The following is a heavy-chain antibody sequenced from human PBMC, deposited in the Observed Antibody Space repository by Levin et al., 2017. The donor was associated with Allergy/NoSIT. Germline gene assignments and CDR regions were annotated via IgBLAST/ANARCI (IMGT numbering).Heavy chain of an antibody. Sequence: GGSLRLSCAASGFTFSSYAMHWVRQAPGKGLEWVAFISYDGSKENYAASVKGRFTISRDKSKNTLYLQMNSLRAEDTAVYYCARDTIGGVASWFDPWGQGTLVTVSS. CDR3: ARDTIGGVASWFDP. J-gene: IGHJ5*02. V-gene: IGHV3-30-3*01. CDR2: ISYDGSKE. D-gene: IGHD2-8*02. CDR1: GFTFSSYA.